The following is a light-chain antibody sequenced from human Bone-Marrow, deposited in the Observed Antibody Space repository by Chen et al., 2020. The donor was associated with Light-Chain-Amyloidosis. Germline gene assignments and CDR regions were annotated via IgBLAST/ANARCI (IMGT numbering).Light chain of an antibody. CDR3: QSYGRANWV. CDR2: EDD. V-gene: IGLV6-57*02. J-gene: IGLJ3*02. CDR1: SGSIDTNF. Sequence: FILTPPHSVSASPGKTVPIPCPASSGSIDTNFVQWYQQRPGSVPTIVIFEDDQRPSGVPDRFSGSIDSSSNSASLTISDLRAEDEADYYCQSYGRANWVFGGGTKLTVL.